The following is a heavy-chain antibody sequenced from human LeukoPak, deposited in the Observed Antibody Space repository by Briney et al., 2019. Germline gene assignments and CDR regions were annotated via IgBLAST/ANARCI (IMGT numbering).Heavy chain of an antibody. V-gene: IGHV3-7*01. CDR3: ARLPEYYYDSSGFDY. J-gene: IGHJ4*02. Sequence: GGSLRLSCAASGFTFRNYVIHWVRQAPGKGLEWVANIKQDGSEKYYVDSVKGRFTISRDNAKNSLYLQMNSLRAEDTAVYYCARLPEYYYDSSGFDYWGQGTLVTVSS. D-gene: IGHD3-22*01. CDR1: GFTFRNYV. CDR2: IKQDGSEK.